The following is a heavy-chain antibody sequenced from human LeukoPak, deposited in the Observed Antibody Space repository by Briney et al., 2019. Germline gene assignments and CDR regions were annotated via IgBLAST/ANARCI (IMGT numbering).Heavy chain of an antibody. CDR3: GGCSSTSCYGIDY. CDR1: GFTFSSYA. Sequence: PGGSLRLSCAASGFTFSSYAMSWVRQAPGKGLEWVSAISGSGGSTYYADSVKGRFTISRDNSKNTLYLQMNSLRAEDTAVYYCGGCSSTSCYGIDYWGQGTLVTVSS. J-gene: IGHJ4*02. V-gene: IGHV3-23*01. D-gene: IGHD2-2*01. CDR2: ISGSGGST.